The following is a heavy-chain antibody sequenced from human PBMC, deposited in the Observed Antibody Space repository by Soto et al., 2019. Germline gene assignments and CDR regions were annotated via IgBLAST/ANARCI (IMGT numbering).Heavy chain of an antibody. CDR1: AFTFSSYA. D-gene: IGHD3-9*01. CDR3: PNDIDTTARLGHFDA. CDR2: IAFDGSYR. Sequence: GSLRLSCGASAFTFSSYAMHWVRQAPGKGLEWLAVIAFDGSYRNHTDSVKGRFLISRDNSKNTLYLQMNSLGAEDTAVYYCPNDIDTTARLGHFDAWAQGTLVTVSS. J-gene: IGHJ1*01. V-gene: IGHV3-30*18.